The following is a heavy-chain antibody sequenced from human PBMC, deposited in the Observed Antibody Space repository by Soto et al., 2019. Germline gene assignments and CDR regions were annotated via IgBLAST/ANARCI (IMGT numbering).Heavy chain of an antibody. CDR3: AKRSSSSTFDY. J-gene: IGHJ4*02. D-gene: IGHD6-6*01. CDR1: GFTFSSYA. V-gene: IGHV3-23*01. Sequence: EVPLLESGGGLVQPGESLRLSCAASGFTFSSYAMSWVRQAPGKGLEWVSVISGSDDSTYYADSVKGRFTISRDNSKNTLYRRMNSLRAEDTAVYYCAKRSSSSTFDYWGQGTLVTVSA. CDR2: ISGSDDST.